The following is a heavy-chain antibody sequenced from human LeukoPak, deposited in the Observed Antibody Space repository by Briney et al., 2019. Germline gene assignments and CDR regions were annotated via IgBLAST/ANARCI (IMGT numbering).Heavy chain of an antibody. CDR3: AKAASLLYSLQYYFDY. D-gene: IGHD3-10*01. Sequence: QSGGSLRLSCAASGFTFSSYWMSWVRQAPGKGLEWVAFIRYDGSIKYYAESVKGRFTISRDNSKNTVYLQMNSLRPEDTAVYYCAKAASLLYSLQYYFDYWGQGTLVTVSS. CDR2: IRYDGSIK. J-gene: IGHJ4*02. CDR1: GFTFSSYW. V-gene: IGHV3-30*02.